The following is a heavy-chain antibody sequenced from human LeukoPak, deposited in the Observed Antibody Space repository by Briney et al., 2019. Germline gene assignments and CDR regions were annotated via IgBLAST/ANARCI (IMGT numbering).Heavy chain of an antibody. Sequence: PGGSLRLSCAASGFTFSSYAMSWVRQAPGKGLEWVSAISGSGGSTYYADSVKGRFTISRDNSKNTLYLQMNSLRAEDTAVYYCAKDPRGYCELSDFDYWGQGTLVTVSS. V-gene: IGHV3-23*01. CDR1: GFTFSSYA. J-gene: IGHJ4*02. D-gene: IGHD3-16*02. CDR2: ISGSGGST. CDR3: AKDPRGYCELSDFDY.